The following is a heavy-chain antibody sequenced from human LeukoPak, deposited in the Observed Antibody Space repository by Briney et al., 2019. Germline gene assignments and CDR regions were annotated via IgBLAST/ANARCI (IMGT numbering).Heavy chain of an antibody. D-gene: IGHD3-10*01. J-gene: IGHJ4*02. CDR1: GFTFSSYG. CDR3: ASEGRQYGCLDY. CDR2: ISYDGSNK. V-gene: IGHV3-30*03. Sequence: SGRSLRLSCAASGFTFSSYGMHWVRQAPGKGLEWVAVISYDGSNKYYADSVKGRFTISRDNSKNTLYLQMNSLRAEDTAVYYCASEGRQYGCLDYWGQGTLVTVSS.